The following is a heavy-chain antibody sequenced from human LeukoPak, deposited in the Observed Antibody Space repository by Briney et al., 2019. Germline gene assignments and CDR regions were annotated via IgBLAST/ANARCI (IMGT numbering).Heavy chain of an antibody. CDR2: ISSSSSYI. D-gene: IGHD6-13*01. Sequence: GGSLRLSCAASGFTFSSYSMNWVRQAPGKGLEWVSSISSSSSYIYYADSVKGRFTISRDNAKNSLYLRMNSLRAEDTAVYYCARGERYSSAFDIWGQGTMVTVSS. CDR3: ARGERYSSAFDI. J-gene: IGHJ3*02. V-gene: IGHV3-21*01. CDR1: GFTFSSYS.